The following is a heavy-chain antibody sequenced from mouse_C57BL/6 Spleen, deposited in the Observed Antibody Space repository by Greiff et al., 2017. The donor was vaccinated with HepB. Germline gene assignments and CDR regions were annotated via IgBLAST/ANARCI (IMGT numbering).Heavy chain of an antibody. CDR3: ARPYSNWYFDV. V-gene: IGHV5-6*01. J-gene: IGHJ1*03. D-gene: IGHD2-5*01. CDR1: GFTFSSYG. Sequence: EVKVVESGGDLVKPGGSLKLSCAASGFTFSSYGMSWVRQTPDKRLEWVATISSGGSYTYYPDSVKGRFTISRDNAKNTLYLQMSSLKSEDTAMYYCARPYSNWYFDVWGTGTTVTVSS. CDR2: ISSGGSYT.